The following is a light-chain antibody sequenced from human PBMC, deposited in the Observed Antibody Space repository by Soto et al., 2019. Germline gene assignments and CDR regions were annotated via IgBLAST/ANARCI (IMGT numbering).Light chain of an antibody. J-gene: IGLJ1*01. CDR1: SSDVGGYDY. CDR3: SSYTSSSTYV. CDR2: DVS. V-gene: IGLV2-14*01. Sequence: QSALTQPASVSGSPGQSITISCTGTSSDVGGYDYVSWYQQHPGEAPKLMIYDVSHRPSGVSNRFSGSKSGNTASLTISGLQAEDEADYYCSSYTSSSTYVFGTGTKVTVL.